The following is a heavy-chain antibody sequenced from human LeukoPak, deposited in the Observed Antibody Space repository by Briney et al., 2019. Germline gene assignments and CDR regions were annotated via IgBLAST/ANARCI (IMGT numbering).Heavy chain of an antibody. Sequence: PSETLSLTCTVSGGSISSSSYYWGWILQPPGKGLEWIGSIYYSGSTYYNPSLKSRVTISVDTSKNQFSLKLSSVTAADTAVYYCARYPVAAAGTPHWGQGTLVTVSS. CDR2: IYYSGST. CDR1: GGSISSSSYY. J-gene: IGHJ4*02. CDR3: ARYPVAAAGTPH. V-gene: IGHV4-39*01. D-gene: IGHD6-13*01.